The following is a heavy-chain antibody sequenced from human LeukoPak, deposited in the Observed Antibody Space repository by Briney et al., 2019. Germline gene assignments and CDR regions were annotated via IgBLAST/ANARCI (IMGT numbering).Heavy chain of an antibody. CDR1: DYSISSGYY. V-gene: IGHV4-38-2*02. D-gene: IGHD6-6*01. Sequence: SETLSLTCTVSDYSISSGYYWGWIRQTPGKGLEWIGSIYHSGSAYYNPSLKSRVTISVDTSKNQFSLNLRSVTAADTAVYYCTSERDNSSDYWGQGTLVTVSS. CDR3: TSERDNSSDY. CDR2: IYHSGSA. J-gene: IGHJ4*02.